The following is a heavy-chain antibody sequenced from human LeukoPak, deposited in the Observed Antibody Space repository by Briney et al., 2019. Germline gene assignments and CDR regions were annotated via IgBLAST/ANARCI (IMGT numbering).Heavy chain of an antibody. Sequence: PGGSLRLSCAASGLPFSSYGMHWVRQAPGKGLEWVAFIRYDGSNKYYADSVKGRFTISRDNSKNTLDLQMNSLRAEDTAVYYCAKDPVGATVFDYWGQGTLVSVAS. CDR2: IRYDGSNK. D-gene: IGHD1-26*01. J-gene: IGHJ4*02. CDR1: GLPFSSYG. V-gene: IGHV3-30*02. CDR3: AKDPVGATVFDY.